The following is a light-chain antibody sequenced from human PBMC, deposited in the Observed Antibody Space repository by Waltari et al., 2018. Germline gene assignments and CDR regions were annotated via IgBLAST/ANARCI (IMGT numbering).Light chain of an antibody. J-gene: IGKJ2*01. V-gene: IGKV1-9*01. Sequence: IQLTQSPSSLSASVGDRVTITCRSSQGISTYLAWYQQKPGVAPKLLIYAASTLQSGVPSRFSGSGSGTDFTLTISSLQPEDFATYYCQQLYTYPYTFGQGTKLEIK. CDR3: QQLYTYPYT. CDR2: AAS. CDR1: QGISTY.